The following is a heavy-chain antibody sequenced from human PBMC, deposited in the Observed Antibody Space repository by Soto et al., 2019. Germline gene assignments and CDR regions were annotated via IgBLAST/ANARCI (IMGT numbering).Heavy chain of an antibody. J-gene: IGHJ4*02. Sequence: PGGSLRLSCAASGFTFSNYWMSWVRQAPGKGLEWVANIKQDGSEKSYVDSVKGRFTISRDNAKNSLYLQMNSLRVDDTAVYYCARDLRRGGSSWYTRYRAVDYWGQGTLVTVSS. D-gene: IGHD6-13*01. CDR3: ARDLRRGGSSWYTRYRAVDY. V-gene: IGHV3-7*04. CDR1: GFTFSNYW. CDR2: IKQDGSEK.